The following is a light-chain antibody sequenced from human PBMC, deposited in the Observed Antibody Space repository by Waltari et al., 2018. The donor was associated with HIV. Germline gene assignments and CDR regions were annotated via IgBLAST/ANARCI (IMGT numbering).Light chain of an antibody. CDR1: NIGSKS. Sequence: SYVLTQPPSVSAAPGKPARITCGGANIGSKSVNWYQKQPGQAPVMVIYHDTDRPSGIPDRFSGSNSEDTATLTIRRVEAGDEADYFCQVWDTNTDQYVIFGGGTNLAV. CDR2: HDT. V-gene: IGLV3-21*01. CDR3: QVWDTNTDQYVI. J-gene: IGLJ2*01.